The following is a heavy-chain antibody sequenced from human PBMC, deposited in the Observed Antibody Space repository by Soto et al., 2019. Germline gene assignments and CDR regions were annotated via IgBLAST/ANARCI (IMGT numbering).Heavy chain of an antibody. CDR3: ARGRGYVYGSNFYGMDV. CDR2: INHSGTT. V-gene: IGHV4-34*01. CDR1: RGSFSGFY. J-gene: IGHJ6*02. Sequence: SETLSLTCGVYRGSFSGFYWSWIRQTPGKGLEWIGEINHSGTTNYNPSFKNRVTISVDKSTNNLSLKMTSMTAADAAVYYCARGRGYVYGSNFYGMDVWGQGTKVTVS. D-gene: IGHD5-18*01.